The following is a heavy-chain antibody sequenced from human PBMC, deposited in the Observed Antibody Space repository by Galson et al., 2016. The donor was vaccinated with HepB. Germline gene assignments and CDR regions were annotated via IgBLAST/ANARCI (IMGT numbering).Heavy chain of an antibody. J-gene: IGHJ5*02. Sequence: SLRLSCAASGFVFRMYSMSWVRQAPGKGLEWVSALSGTGGDTYYADSVKGRFTISRDNSKNTLYLQMTSLRDEDTATYYCAKDLTVAAWVDPWGQGTLVTVSS. V-gene: IGHV3-23*01. D-gene: IGHD4-23*01. CDR1: GFVFRMYS. CDR2: LSGTGGDT. CDR3: AKDLTVAAWVDP.